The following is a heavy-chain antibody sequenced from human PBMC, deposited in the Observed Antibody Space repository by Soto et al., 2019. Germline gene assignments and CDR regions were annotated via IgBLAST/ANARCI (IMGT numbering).Heavy chain of an antibody. V-gene: IGHV1-18*01. Sequence: PAKVACKASGYTLTSYVISGARQAPGQGLEWMGWISAYNGNTNYAQKLQGRVTMTTDTSTSTAYMELRSLRSDDTAVYYCASSDDGDYNAFDIWGQGTVVTVSS. CDR1: GYTLTSYV. J-gene: IGHJ3*02. CDR2: ISAYNGNT. CDR3: ASSDDGDYNAFDI. D-gene: IGHD4-17*01.